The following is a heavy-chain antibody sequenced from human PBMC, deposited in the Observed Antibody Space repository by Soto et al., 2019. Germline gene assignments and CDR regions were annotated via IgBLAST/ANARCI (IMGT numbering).Heavy chain of an antibody. J-gene: IGHJ4*02. CDR2: INHSGST. CDR3: ARDKITGLFDY. CDR1: GGSFSAYY. Sequence: QVQLQQWGAGLLKPSETLSLTCAVYGGSFSAYYWTWIRQPPGTGLEWIGEINHSGSTNYNPSLKSRVTISVDTSNNQFSLKLTSVTAADTAVYYCARDKITGLFDYWGQGTLVTVSS. D-gene: IGHD2-8*02. V-gene: IGHV4-34*01.